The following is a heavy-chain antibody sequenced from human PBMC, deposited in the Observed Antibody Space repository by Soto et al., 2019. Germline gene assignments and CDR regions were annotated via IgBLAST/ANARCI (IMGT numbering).Heavy chain of an antibody. CDR3: ARAFWSGYYIYFDY. J-gene: IGHJ4*02. D-gene: IGHD3-3*01. CDR1: GGSISSNNW. CDR2: IYHGGST. Sequence: QVQLQESGPGLVKPSGTLSLTCAVSGGSISSNNWWSWVRQPPGKGLEWIGEIYHGGSTNYNPSLKSRVTISVDKSKNQFSLKLSSVTAADTAVYYCARAFWSGYYIYFDYWGQGTLVTVSS. V-gene: IGHV4-4*02.